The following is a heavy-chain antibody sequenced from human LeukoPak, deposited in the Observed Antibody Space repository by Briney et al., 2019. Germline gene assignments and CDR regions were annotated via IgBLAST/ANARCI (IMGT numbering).Heavy chain of an antibody. CDR2: IYHSGHT. D-gene: IGHD2/OR15-2a*01. J-gene: IGHJ5*02. V-gene: IGHV4-59*08. Sequence: MSSETLSLTCTVSGASVSSDYWSWIRQSPGKGLEWIGYIYHSGHTMSNPSLKSRVSLSLDTSNNQFSLKLSSVTAADTAVYYCARHPFQYPFDHWGQGTGVSVSS. CDR1: GASVSSDY. CDR3: ARHPFQYPFDH.